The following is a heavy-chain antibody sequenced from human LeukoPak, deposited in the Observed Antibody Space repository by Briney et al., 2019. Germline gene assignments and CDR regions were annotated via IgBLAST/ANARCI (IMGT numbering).Heavy chain of an antibody. CDR3: AKGRLLWFGELPDF. J-gene: IGHJ4*02. CDR1: GFTFSSYA. D-gene: IGHD3-10*01. V-gene: IGHV3-23*01. CDR2: ISGAGGTT. Sequence: GGSLRLSCAASGFTFSSYAMSWVRQAPGKGLEWVSSISGAGGTTGYADSVKGRFTISRDNAKSTLYLQMNSLRAEDTALYHCAKGRLLWFGELPDFWGQGTLVTVSS.